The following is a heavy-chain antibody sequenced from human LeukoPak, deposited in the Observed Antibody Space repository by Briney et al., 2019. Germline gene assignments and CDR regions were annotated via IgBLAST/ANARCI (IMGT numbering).Heavy chain of an antibody. CDR1: GFTFSDYD. CDR3: ASFDGNINLYGVFEY. J-gene: IGHJ4*02. D-gene: IGHD3-9*01. CDR2: IGTAGDT. Sequence: GGSLRLSCAASGFTFSDYDMHWVRQATGKGLEWVSAIGTAGDTYYTGSVKGRFTISRENAKNSLYLQMNSLRAADTAVYYCASFDGNINLYGVFEYWGQGTLVTVSS. V-gene: IGHV3-13*01.